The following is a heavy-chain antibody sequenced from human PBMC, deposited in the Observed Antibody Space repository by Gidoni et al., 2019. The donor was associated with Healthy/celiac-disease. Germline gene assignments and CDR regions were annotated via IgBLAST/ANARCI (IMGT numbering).Heavy chain of an antibody. CDR1: GGSFSGYY. CDR3: ARGLVGARLQD. CDR2: IHHSGST. J-gene: IGHJ4*02. Sequence: QVQLQQWCAGLLKPSETLSLTCAVYGGSFSGYYWSWIRQPPGKGLEWIGEIHHSGSTDYNPSLKSRVTISVDTSKNQFSLKLSSVTAADTAFYDCARGLVGARLQDWGQGTLVTVSS. V-gene: IGHV4-34*01. D-gene: IGHD1-26*01.